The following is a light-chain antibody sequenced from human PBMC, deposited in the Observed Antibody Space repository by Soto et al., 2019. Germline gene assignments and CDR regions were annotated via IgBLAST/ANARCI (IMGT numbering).Light chain of an antibody. CDR3: QQSGTSPPHT. J-gene: IGKJ3*01. V-gene: IGKV3-20*01. Sequence: EIVLTQSPDTLSLSPGERATLSCRASQSVSSAYLAWYQQQPGQAPRLLVYGASTRATGIPDRFSGSGSGTDFTLTISSLEPEDFAVYYCQQSGTSPPHTFGPGTKVDIK. CDR1: QSVSSAY. CDR2: GAS.